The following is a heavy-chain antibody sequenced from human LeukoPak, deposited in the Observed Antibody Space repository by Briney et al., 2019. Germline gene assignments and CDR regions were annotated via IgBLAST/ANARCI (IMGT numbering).Heavy chain of an antibody. V-gene: IGHV3-11*04. CDR1: GFTFSDYY. D-gene: IGHD3-9*01. CDR3: ARSGKIYFDWLLDY. Sequence: GGSLRLACAASGFTFSDYYMSWIRQVPGKGLEWVSYIGRSGTTIHYADSVKGRFTISWDNAKKSLYLQMNSLRAEDTAVYYCARSGKIYFDWLLDYWGQGTLVTVSS. J-gene: IGHJ4*02. CDR2: IGRSGTTI.